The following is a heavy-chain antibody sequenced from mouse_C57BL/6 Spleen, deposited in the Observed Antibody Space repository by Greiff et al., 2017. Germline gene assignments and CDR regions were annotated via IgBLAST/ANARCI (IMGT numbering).Heavy chain of an antibody. Sequence: EVQGVESGGGLVKPGGSLKLSCAASGFTFSSYAMSWVRQTPEKRLEWVATSSDGGSYTYYPDNVKGRFTISRDNAKNNLYLQMSHLKSEDTARYYCAGMAFDCWGQGTTLTVSS. CDR2: SSDGGSYT. D-gene: IGHD2-10*02. CDR3: AGMAFDC. J-gene: IGHJ2*01. CDR1: GFTFSSYA. V-gene: IGHV5-4*01.